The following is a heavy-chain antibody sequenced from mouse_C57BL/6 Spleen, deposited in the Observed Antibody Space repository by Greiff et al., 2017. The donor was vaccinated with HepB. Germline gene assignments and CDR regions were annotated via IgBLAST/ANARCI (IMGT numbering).Heavy chain of an antibody. CDR1: GYTFTSYG. CDR2: IYPRSGNT. J-gene: IGHJ2*01. CDR3: ASSYNYFDY. V-gene: IGHV1-81*01. D-gene: IGHD1-1*01. Sequence: VHLVESGAELARPGASVKLSCKASGYTFTSYGISWVKQRTGQGLEWIGEIYPRSGNTSYNEKFKGKATLTADKSSSTAYMALRSLTSEDSAVYFCASSYNYFDYWGQGTTLTVSS.